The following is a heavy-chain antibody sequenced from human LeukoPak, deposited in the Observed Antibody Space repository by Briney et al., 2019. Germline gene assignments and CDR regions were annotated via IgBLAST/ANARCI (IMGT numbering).Heavy chain of an antibody. D-gene: IGHD4-17*01. CDR3: AGDYGDYYFDY. J-gene: IGHJ4*02. CDR1: GGSISSGSYY. Sequence: SETLSLTCTVSGGSISSGSYYWSWIRQPPGKGLEWIGSIYYSGSTSYNPSLKSRVTISVDTSKNQFSLKLSSVTAADTAVYFCAGDYGDYYFDYWGQGTLVTVSS. V-gene: IGHV4-39*07. CDR2: IYYSGST.